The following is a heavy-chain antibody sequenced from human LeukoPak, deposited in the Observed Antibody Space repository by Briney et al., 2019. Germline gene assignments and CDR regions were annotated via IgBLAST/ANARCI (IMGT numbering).Heavy chain of an antibody. V-gene: IGHV4-34*01. Sequence: SETLSLTCAVYGGSFSGYYWSWIRQPPGKGLEWIGEINHSGSTNYNPSLKSRVTISVDTSKNQFSLKLSSVTAADTAVYYCARLGSRDHVYWGQGTLVTVSS. CDR1: GGSFSGYY. D-gene: IGHD1-26*01. CDR2: INHSGST. CDR3: ARLGSRDHVY. J-gene: IGHJ4*02.